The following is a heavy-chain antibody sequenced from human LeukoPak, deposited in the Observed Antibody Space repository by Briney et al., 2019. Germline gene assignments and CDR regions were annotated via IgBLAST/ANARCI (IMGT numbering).Heavy chain of an antibody. CDR3: ARRYCSAGNCYSGSFDY. J-gene: IGHJ4*02. Sequence: ASVKVSCKASGYTFSSYSISWVRQAPGQGLEWMGWTNTYNGNTNYAQKLQGRVTLTTDTSTTTAYMELRSLRSDDTAVYYCARRYCSAGNCYSGSFDYWGQETLVTVSS. V-gene: IGHV1-18*01. CDR2: TNTYNGNT. CDR1: GYTFSSYS. D-gene: IGHD2-15*01.